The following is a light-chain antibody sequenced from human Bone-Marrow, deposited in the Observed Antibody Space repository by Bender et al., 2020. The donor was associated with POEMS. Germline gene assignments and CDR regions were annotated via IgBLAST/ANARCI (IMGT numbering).Light chain of an antibody. Sequence: QSVLTQPPSVSAAPGQRVTISCPGSSSNIGANYVSWYQLFPGTVPKLLIYDNNKRPSGISDRFSGSKSGTSATLGITSLQTGGEADYSCRTWDSSLRSVVFGGRTNVTVL. CDR2: DNN. CDR3: RTWDSSLRSVV. V-gene: IGLV1-51*01. CDR1: SSNIGANY. J-gene: IGLJ2*01.